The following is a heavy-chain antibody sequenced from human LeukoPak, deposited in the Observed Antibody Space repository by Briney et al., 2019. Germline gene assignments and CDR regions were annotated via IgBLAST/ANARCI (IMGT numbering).Heavy chain of an antibody. CDR1: GYSISSSSYY. CDR3: ARDGYSSGWYSGYYYGMDV. CDR2: IYYSGST. D-gene: IGHD6-19*01. V-gene: IGHV4-39*07. J-gene: IGHJ6*02. Sequence: SETLSLTCTVSGYSISSSSYYWGWIRQPPGKGLEWIGSIYYSGSTYYNPSLKSRVTISVDTSKNQFSLKLSSVTAADTAVYYCARDGYSSGWYSGYYYGMDVWGQGTTVTVSS.